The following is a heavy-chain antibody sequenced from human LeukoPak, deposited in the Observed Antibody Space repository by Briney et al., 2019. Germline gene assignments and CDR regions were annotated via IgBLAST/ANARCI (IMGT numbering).Heavy chain of an antibody. J-gene: IGHJ4*02. CDR2: IYSGGST. Sequence: GVLRLSCAASGFTVSSNDMSWVRQAPGKGLECISVIYSGGSTDYADSVKGRLTISRDNSKNTLYLQMSSLRAEDTAVYYCARVVDHDYGDYYLDYWGQGTLVTVSS. CDR1: GFTVSSND. CDR3: ARVVDHDYGDYYLDY. D-gene: IGHD4-17*01. V-gene: IGHV3-53*01.